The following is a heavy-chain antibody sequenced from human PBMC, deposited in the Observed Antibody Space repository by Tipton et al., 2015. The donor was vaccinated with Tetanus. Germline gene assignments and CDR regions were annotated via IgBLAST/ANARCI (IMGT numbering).Heavy chain of an antibody. CDR1: GGSISSYY. J-gene: IGHJ6*02. D-gene: IGHD1-26*01. Sequence: TLSLTCTVSGGSISSYYWSWIRQPPGKGLEWIGYIYYSGSTYYNPSLKSRVTISVDTSKNQFSLKLSSVTAADTAVYYCARGPHVQWDYYYYYGMDVWGQGTTVTVSS. CDR2: IYYSGST. V-gene: IGHV4-59*08. CDR3: ARGPHVQWDYYYYYGMDV.